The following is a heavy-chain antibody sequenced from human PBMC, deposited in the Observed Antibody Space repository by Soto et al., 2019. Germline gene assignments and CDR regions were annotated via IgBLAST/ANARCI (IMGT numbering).Heavy chain of an antibody. CDR2: ISGSGGSL. J-gene: IGHJ4*02. CDR1: GFTFSSYA. Sequence: EVQLLESGGDLVQPGGSLRLSCVASGFTFSSYAMTWVRQAPGKGLECVSGISGSGGSLYYSDSVKGRFTNSRDNSKNTLYLQMNSLRGEDTAIYYCAKVRDYGDSVFRGKSNDNWGQGTLVNVSS. CDR3: AKVRDYGDSVFRGKSNDN. V-gene: IGHV3-23*01. D-gene: IGHD4-17*01.